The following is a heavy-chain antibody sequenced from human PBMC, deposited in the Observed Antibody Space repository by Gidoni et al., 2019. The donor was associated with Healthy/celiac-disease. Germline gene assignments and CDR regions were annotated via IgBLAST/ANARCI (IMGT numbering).Heavy chain of an antibody. J-gene: IGHJ4*02. V-gene: IGHV3-49*03. D-gene: IGHD4-17*01. CDR1: GFTFGDYA. CDR3: TRSGDYYQIDY. Sequence: EVQMVESGGGLVQPGRSLRLSCTASGFTFGDYAMSWFRQAPGKGLEWVGFIRSKAYGGTTEYAASVKGRFTISRDDSKSIAYLQMNSLKTEDTAVYYCTRSGDYYQIDYWGQGTLVTVSS. CDR2: IRSKAYGGTT.